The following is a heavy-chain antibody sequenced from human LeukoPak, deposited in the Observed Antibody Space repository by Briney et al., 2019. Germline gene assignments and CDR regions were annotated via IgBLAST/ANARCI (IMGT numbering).Heavy chain of an antibody. Sequence: ASVKVSCKASGYTFTGYYMHWVRQAPGQGLEWMGRINPNSGGTNYAQKFQGRVTMTRDTSISTAYMELSRLRSDDTAVYYCARGNPGYSSEYDYWGQGTLVTVS. V-gene: IGHV1-2*06. J-gene: IGHJ4*02. D-gene: IGHD6-19*01. CDR2: INPNSGGT. CDR1: GYTFTGYY. CDR3: ARGNPGYSSEYDY.